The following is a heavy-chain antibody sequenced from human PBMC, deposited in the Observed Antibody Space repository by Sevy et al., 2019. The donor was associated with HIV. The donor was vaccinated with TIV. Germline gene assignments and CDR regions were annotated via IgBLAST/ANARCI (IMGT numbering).Heavy chain of an antibody. D-gene: IGHD2-8*01. CDR3: AREGCTKPHDY. J-gene: IGHJ4*02. Sequence: WGCLRLSCAASGFTFSKYSMSWVRQPPGKGLERVSTLSFGCGEINYADSMKGRFTISRDNSKSSVYLQMNNLRPEDTAVHYCAREGCTKPHDYWGQGTLVYVSS. CDR2: LSFGCGEI. CDR1: GFTFSKYS. V-gene: IGHV3-23*01.